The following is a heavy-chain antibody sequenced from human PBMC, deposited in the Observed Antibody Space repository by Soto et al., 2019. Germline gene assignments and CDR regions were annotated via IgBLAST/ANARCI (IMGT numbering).Heavy chain of an antibody. CDR1: GFTFSSYS. CDR2: ISSSSSYI. V-gene: IGHV3-21*01. J-gene: IGHJ4*02. CDR3: ARVRAVAGTDPPDY. Sequence: EVQLVESGGGLVKPGGSLRLSCAASGFTFSSYSMNWVRQAPGKGLEWVSSISSSSSYIYYADSVKGRFTISRDNAKNSLYLQMNSLRAEDTAVYYCARVRAVAGTDPPDYWGKGTLVTVSS. D-gene: IGHD6-19*01.